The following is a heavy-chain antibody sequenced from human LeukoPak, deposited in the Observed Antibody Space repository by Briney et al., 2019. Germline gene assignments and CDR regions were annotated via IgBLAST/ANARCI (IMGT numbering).Heavy chain of an antibody. CDR1: GFTFSSYS. J-gene: IGHJ4*02. D-gene: IGHD2-2*02. V-gene: IGHV3-21*01. Sequence: GGSLRLSCAASGFTFSSYSMSWVRQAPGKGLEWVSSISCGSSYIYYADSVKGRFTISRDNAKNSLYLQMNSLTAEDTAVYYCARKGVFCSSTSCYRAEFDYWGQGTLVTVSS. CDR2: ISCGSSYI. CDR3: ARKGVFCSSTSCYRAEFDY.